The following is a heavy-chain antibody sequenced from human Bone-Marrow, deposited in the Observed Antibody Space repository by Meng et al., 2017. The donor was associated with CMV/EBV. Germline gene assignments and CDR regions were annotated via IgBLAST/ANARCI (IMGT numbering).Heavy chain of an antibody. CDR3: ARAGRGSDAFDI. D-gene: IGHD3-16*01. Sequence: GESLKISCAASGFTFSSYGMHWVRQAPGKGLEWVAFIRYDGSNKYYADSVKGRFTISRDNSKNTLYLQMNSLRAEDTALYYCARAGRGSDAFDIWGQGPMVTVSS. CDR2: IRYDGSNK. V-gene: IGHV3-30*02. CDR1: GFTFSSYG. J-gene: IGHJ3*02.